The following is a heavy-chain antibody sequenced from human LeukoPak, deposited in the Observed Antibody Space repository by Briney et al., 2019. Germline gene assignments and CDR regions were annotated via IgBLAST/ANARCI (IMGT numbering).Heavy chain of an antibody. D-gene: IGHD2-2*01. J-gene: IGHJ4*02. Sequence: GGSLRLSCAASGLTFSSDAMSSVRQAPGKGLEWVSAISGSGGSTYYADSVKGRFTISRDNSKNTLYLQMNSLRAEDTAVYYCAKDRVTVPLDYWGQGTLVTVSS. V-gene: IGHV3-23*01. CDR1: GLTFSSDA. CDR2: ISGSGGST. CDR3: AKDRVTVPLDY.